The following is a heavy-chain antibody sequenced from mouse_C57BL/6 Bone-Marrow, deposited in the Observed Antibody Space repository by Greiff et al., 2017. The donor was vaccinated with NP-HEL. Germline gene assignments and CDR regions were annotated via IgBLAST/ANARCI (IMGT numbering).Heavy chain of an antibody. CDR2: IHPNSGST. D-gene: IGHD2-1*01. CDR3: ARFYYGNYGDY. Sequence: VQLQQPGAELVKPGASVKLSCKASGYTFTSYWMHWVKQRPGQGLEWIGMIHPNSGSTNYNEKFTSKATLTVDKSSSTAYMQLSSLTSEDSAVYYCARFYYGNYGDYWGQGTSVTVSS. CDR1: GYTFTSYW. J-gene: IGHJ4*01. V-gene: IGHV1-64*01.